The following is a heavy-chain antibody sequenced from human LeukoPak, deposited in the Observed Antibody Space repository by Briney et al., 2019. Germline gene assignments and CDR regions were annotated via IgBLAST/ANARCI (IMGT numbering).Heavy chain of an antibody. J-gene: IGHJ4*02. V-gene: IGHV3-74*01. CDR2: INNDGTST. D-gene: IGHD2-21*01. CDR1: GFTFSSYW. CDR3: ARDQMYCGGGYCYFHY. Sequence: QPGGSLRLSCAASGFTFSSYWIHWVRQAPGKGLVWVSRINNDGTSTSYADSVKGRFTISRDNAKNTLYLQMNSLRAEDTAVYYCARDQMYCGGGYCYFHYWGQGTLVTVSS.